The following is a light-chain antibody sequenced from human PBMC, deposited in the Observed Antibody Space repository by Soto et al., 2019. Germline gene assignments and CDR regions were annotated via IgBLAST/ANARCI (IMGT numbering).Light chain of an antibody. V-gene: IGLV1-47*02. CDR1: SANIGTNY. CDR2: SNN. Sequence: QSVLTQPPSASGTPGQGVTISCSGVSANIGTNYVNWYQQLPGTAPKLLIHSNNQRPAGVPDRFSGSKSGTSASLAISGLRSEDEAEYFCASWDDSLSGVVFGGGTKLTVL. CDR3: ASWDDSLSGVV. J-gene: IGLJ2*01.